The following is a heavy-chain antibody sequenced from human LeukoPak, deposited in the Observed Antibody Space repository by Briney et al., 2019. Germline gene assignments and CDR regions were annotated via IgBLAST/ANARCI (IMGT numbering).Heavy chain of an antibody. Sequence: PGGSLRLSCAVSGTTFRNAWMSWVRQAPGKGLEWVGRIKSKPDGGTTDYAAPVKGRFTISRDDSQNTQYLHMSSLKSEDTAVYYCSPAGFNWGQGTLVSVSS. V-gene: IGHV3-15*01. CDR3: SPAGFN. CDR2: IKSKPDGGTT. CDR1: GTTFRNAW. J-gene: IGHJ4*02.